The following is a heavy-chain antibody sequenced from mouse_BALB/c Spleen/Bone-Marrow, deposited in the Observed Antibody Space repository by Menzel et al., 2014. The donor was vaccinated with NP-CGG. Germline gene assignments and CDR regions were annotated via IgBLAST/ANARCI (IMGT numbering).Heavy chain of an antibody. CDR2: INPESNTI. J-gene: IGHJ3*01. CDR1: GFDLSRYW. CDR3: ARLGYYGWFAY. D-gene: IGHD2-3*01. Sequence: EVQRVESGGGLVQPGGSLKLSCAASGFDLSRYWMSWVRQAPGKGLQWIGEINPESNTINYTPSLKDKFIISRDNAKNTLYLQMSKVRSEDTALYCCARLGYYGWFAYWGRGTLVTVSA. V-gene: IGHV4-1*02.